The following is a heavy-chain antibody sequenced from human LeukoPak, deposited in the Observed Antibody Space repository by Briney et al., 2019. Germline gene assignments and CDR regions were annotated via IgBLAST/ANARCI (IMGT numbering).Heavy chain of an antibody. CDR2: ISKSGTT. V-gene: IGHV4-61*02. CDR3: ARLLGPLDYVWGSSRSK. Sequence: SEALSLTCTVSGVSISYATYQWTWIRQSAGKGLEWIGLISKSGTTNYNPSHKSRVTISIDTTKNQFSLKLTSVTAADTAVYYCARLLGPLDYVWGSSRSKWGQGTLVTVSS. J-gene: IGHJ4*02. CDR1: GVSISYATYQ. D-gene: IGHD3-16*02.